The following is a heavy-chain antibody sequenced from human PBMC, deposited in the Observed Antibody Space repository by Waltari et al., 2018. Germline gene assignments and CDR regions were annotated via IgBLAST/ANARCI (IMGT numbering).Heavy chain of an antibody. J-gene: IGHJ6*02. Sequence: EVQLLESGGGLVQPGGSLRLSCAASGFTFSSYAMSWVRQAPGKGLEWVSAISGSGGSTYSADAVKGRFTISRDNSKNTLYLQMNSLRAEDTAVYYCAKDRDCTNGVCYTRGYYYYGMDVWGQGTTVTVSS. CDR3: AKDRDCTNGVCYTRGYYYYGMDV. D-gene: IGHD2-8*01. V-gene: IGHV3-23*01. CDR1: GFTFSSYA. CDR2: ISGSGGST.